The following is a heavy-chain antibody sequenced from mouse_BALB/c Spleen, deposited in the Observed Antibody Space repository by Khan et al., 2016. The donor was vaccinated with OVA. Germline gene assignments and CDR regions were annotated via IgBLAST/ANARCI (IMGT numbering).Heavy chain of an antibody. CDR2: IDPFNGGS. V-gene: IGHV1-31*01. CDR1: GYSFTTYY. D-gene: IGHD1-1*01. Sequence: VRLQQSGPELMKPGTSVKISCKASGYSFTTYYIHWVKRSHGKTLEWIGYIDPFNGGSTYNQKFKGKATLTVDKSSSTAYMHLSSLTSEDSAVYYCARHGSTSWFGYWGQGTLVTVSA. J-gene: IGHJ3*02. CDR3: ARHGSTSWFGY.